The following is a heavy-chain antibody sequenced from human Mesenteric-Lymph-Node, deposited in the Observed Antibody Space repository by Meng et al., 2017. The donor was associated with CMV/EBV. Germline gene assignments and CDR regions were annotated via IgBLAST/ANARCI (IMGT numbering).Heavy chain of an antibody. D-gene: IGHD1-7*01. J-gene: IGHJ4*02. CDR2: ISNSGGGEYT. V-gene: IGHV3-23*01. CDR3: AARYNWNYG. CDR1: GFTFSAHW. Sequence: GESLKISCAASGFTFSAHWMKWVRQAPGMGLAWVSSISNSGGGEYTDYAESVRGRFTVSRDNSKSTLYLQMDSLRAEDTAVYFCAARYNWNYGWAQGILVTVSS.